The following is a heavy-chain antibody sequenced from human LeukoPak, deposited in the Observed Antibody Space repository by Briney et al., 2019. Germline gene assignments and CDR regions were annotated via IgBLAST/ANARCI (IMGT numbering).Heavy chain of an antibody. CDR1: GGSISSSSYT. D-gene: IGHD6-19*01. CDR3: ARRITVAGDWFDP. CDR2: IYYSGTT. J-gene: IGHJ5*02. Sequence: KPSETLSLTCTVSGGSISSSSYTWGWIRQPPGKGLEWVGTIYYSGTTHYNPSLKSRVTISIDTSKNQFSLKLSSVTAADTAVYFCARRITVAGDWFDPWGQGTLVTVSS. V-gene: IGHV4-39*01.